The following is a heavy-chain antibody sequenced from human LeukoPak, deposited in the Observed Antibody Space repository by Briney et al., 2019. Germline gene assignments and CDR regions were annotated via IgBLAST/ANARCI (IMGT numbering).Heavy chain of an antibody. J-gene: IGHJ6*02. Sequence: GGSLRLSCLASGFSFGTSSMHWIRQTPGKGLEYVSAIQHDGSGTFYTDSVKDRFTISRDNSKNTLYLQMRSLRTEDTAVYYCVKDPFFHYGMDLWGQGTTVTVSS. CDR3: VKDPFFHYGMDL. CDR1: GFSFGTSS. D-gene: IGHD3-16*01. V-gene: IGHV3-64D*06. CDR2: IQHDGSGT.